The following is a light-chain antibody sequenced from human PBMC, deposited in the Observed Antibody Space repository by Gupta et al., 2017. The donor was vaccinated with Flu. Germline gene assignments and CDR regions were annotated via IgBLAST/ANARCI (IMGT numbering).Light chain of an antibody. V-gene: IGLV2-14*01. CDR1: GTDVGGYNY. CDR3: SSYAMRSTPNYV. Sequence: HSALTQPASVSGSPGQSITISCTGTGTDVGGYNYVSWYQQHPGKAPKLLIYEVTYRPSGVSDRFSGSKSGNTASLTISGLQAEDEADYYCSSYAMRSTPNYVFGSGTKVTVL. CDR2: EVT. J-gene: IGLJ1*01.